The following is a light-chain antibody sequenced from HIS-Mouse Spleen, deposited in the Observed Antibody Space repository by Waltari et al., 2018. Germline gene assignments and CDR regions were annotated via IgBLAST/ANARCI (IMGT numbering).Light chain of an antibody. CDR3: GTWDSSLSAWV. CDR1: SSNIGNNY. V-gene: IGLV1-51*01. CDR2: DNN. J-gene: IGLJ3*02. Sequence: QSVLTQPPSVSAAPGQKVTISCSGSSSNIGNNYVSWYQQLPGTAPKLLLYDNNKRPSGIPDRSPGSKSGTSATLGITGLQTGDEADYYCGTWDSSLSAWVFGGGTKLTVL.